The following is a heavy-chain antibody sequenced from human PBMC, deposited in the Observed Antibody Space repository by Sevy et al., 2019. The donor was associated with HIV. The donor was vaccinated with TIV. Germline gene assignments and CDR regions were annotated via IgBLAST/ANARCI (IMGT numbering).Heavy chain of an antibody. CDR3: TTHASDFDSSGYLERDAFDI. Sequence: GGSLRLSCAASGFKVSDNYMSWVRQAPGKGLEWVSVIYADGSTYYADSVKGRFTISRDNSKNTLYLQMNSLRAEDTAVYYCTTHASDFDSSGYLERDAFDIWGQGTMVTVSS. CDR1: GFKVSDNY. V-gene: IGHV3-53*01. D-gene: IGHD3-22*01. J-gene: IGHJ3*02. CDR2: IYADGST.